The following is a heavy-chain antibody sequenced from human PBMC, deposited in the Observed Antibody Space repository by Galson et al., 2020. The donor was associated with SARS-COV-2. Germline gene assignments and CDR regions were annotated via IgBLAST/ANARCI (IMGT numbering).Heavy chain of an antibody. CDR2: INHGGVT. CDR3: AKRGGDEY. Sequence: SETLSLNCAVYGGSLIGYYWTWIRQTPGKGLEWIGEINHGGVTSYNPSLKSRATISLDMSRKQFSLKVTSVTAADTGVYYCAKRGGDEYWGQGTLVTVSS. D-gene: IGHD5-12*01. CDR1: GGSLIGYY. V-gene: IGHV4-34*01. J-gene: IGHJ4*02.